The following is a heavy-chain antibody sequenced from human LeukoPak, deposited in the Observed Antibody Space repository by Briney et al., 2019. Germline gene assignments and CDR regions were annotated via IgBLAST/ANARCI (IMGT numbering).Heavy chain of an antibody. CDR1: GFTFDDYA. Sequence: PGGSLRLSCAASGFTFDDYAMHWVRQAPGKGLEWVSGISWNSGSIGYADSVKGRFTISRDNAKNSLYLQMNTLRAEDTALYYCAPDDLDSSGYYRKNDYWGQGTLVTVSS. D-gene: IGHD3-22*01. CDR3: APDDLDSSGYYRKNDY. CDR2: ISWNSGSI. J-gene: IGHJ4*02. V-gene: IGHV3-9*01.